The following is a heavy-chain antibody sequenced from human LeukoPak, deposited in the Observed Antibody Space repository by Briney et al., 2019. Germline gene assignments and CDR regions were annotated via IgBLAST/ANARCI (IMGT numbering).Heavy chain of an antibody. CDR2: IYYSGST. CDR1: GGSISSSSYY. CDR3: VRGVSSGY. D-gene: IGHD6-25*01. J-gene: IGHJ4*02. V-gene: IGHV4-39*07. Sequence: PSETLSLTCTVSGGSISSSSYYWGWIRQPPGKGLEWIGSIYYSGSTYYNPSLKSRVTMSVDTSKNHFSLRLSSVTVADTAVYYCVRGVSSGYWGQGTLVTVSS.